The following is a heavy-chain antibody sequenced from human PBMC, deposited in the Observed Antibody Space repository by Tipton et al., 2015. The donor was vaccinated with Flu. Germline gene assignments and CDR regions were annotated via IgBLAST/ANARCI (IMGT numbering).Heavy chain of an antibody. CDR3: ARIQGGYYGSESYDT. CDR1: VGSISSYY. Sequence: TLSLTCSVSVGSISSYYWSWIRQPPGKGLEWIGYVFYTGSTDYNPSLKSRVTISVDTSKNQFSLELISVTAADTAVYYCARIQGGYYGSESYDTWGQGMLGTVSS. CDR2: VFYTGST. V-gene: IGHV4-59*07. J-gene: IGHJ5*02. D-gene: IGHD3-10*01.